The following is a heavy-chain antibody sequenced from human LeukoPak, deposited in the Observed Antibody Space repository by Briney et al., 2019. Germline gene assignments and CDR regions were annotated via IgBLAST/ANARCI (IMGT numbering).Heavy chain of an antibody. Sequence: GASVKVSCKASGYTFTSYGISWVRQAPGQGLEWMGWISAYNGNTNYAQKLQGRVTMTTDTSTSTAYMELRSLRSDDTAVYYCARVGWKDSSSWPSYYYYYGMDVWGQGTTVTVSS. J-gene: IGHJ6*02. V-gene: IGHV1-18*01. D-gene: IGHD6-13*01. CDR2: ISAYNGNT. CDR1: GYTFTSYG. CDR3: ARVGWKDSSSWPSYYYYYGMDV.